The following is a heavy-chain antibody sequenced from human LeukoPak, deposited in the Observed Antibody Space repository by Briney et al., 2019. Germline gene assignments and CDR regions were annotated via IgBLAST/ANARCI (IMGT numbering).Heavy chain of an antibody. J-gene: IGHJ4*02. CDR1: GGSFSGYY. V-gene: IGHV4-34*01. CDR2: INHNGST. CDR3: ARGLWAPRFDC. D-gene: IGHD1-26*01. Sequence: SETLSLTCAVYGGSFSGYYWSWIRQPPGKGLEWIGEINHNGSTNYNPSLKSRVTISVDTSKNQFSLKLSSVTAADTAVYFCARGLWAPRFDCWGQGTLVTVSS.